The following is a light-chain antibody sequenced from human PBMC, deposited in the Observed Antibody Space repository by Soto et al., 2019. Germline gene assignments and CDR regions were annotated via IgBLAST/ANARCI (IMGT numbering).Light chain of an antibody. Sequence: DIQMTQSPSTLSASLGDGVTITCRASQTISSWLAWHQQKPGKAPKLLIYKASTLKSGVPSRFSGSGSGTEFTLTISSLQPDDFATYYCQHYNSYSGAFGQGTKVDIK. V-gene: IGKV1-5*03. CDR1: QTISSW. J-gene: IGKJ1*01. CDR3: QHYNSYSGA. CDR2: KAS.